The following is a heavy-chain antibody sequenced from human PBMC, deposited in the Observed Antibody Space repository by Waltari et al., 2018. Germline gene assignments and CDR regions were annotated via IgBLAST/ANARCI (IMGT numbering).Heavy chain of an antibody. CDR1: GYTFTSYF. V-gene: IGHV1-46*01. Sequence: QVQLVQSGAEVKQPGASVKVSCKASGYTFTSYFIYWVRQAPGQGLEWMGIINPGDESTRYAQNFQGRVTMTRDTSTSTVYLGLSSLTSDDSAVYYCARPVVVGATAPIDYWGQGTLVTVSS. D-gene: IGHD1-26*01. CDR2: INPGDEST. CDR3: ARPVVVGATAPIDY. J-gene: IGHJ4*01.